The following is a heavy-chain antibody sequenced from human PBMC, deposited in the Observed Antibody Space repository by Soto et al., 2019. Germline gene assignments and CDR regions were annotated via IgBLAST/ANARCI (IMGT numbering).Heavy chain of an antibody. CDR1: GYTFFTYD. Sequence: ASVKVSCKASGYTFFTYDISWVRQAPGQGLEWMGWISTYSGDTKYAQKFQGRVTMTTDTSTTTAYLELRSLRSDDTAVYYCARHHGPTTSENWFDPWGQGTMVTVSS. J-gene: IGHJ5*01. D-gene: IGHD5-12*01. V-gene: IGHV1-18*01. CDR2: ISTYSGDT. CDR3: ARHHGPTTSENWFDP.